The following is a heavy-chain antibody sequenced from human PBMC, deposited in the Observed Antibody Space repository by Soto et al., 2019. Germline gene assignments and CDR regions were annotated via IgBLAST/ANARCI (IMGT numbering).Heavy chain of an antibody. V-gene: IGHV3-11*01. Sequence: QVQLVESGGGLVKPGGSLRLSCAASGFTFSDYSMIGIRQAPGKGLEWVSYIDSSGDTIYYADSVKGRFAISRDNAKNSLFLQMDSIRDHDTATYYCARESYYYEGGGPSDHWGQGVLVTVSS. D-gene: IGHD3-22*01. CDR2: IDSSGDTI. J-gene: IGHJ4*02. CDR1: GFTFSDYS. CDR3: ARESYYYEGGGPSDH.